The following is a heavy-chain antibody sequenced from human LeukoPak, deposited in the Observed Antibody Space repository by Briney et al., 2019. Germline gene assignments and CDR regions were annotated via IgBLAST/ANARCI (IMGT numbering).Heavy chain of an antibody. CDR1: GYSFTSYW. J-gene: IGHJ3*02. CDR3: ARRTAAAGTFNAFDI. CDR2: IYPGDSDT. D-gene: IGHD6-13*01. V-gene: IGHV5-51*01. Sequence: NRGESLKISCKGSGYSFTSYWIGWVRQMPGKGLEWMGIIYPGDSDTRYSPSFQGQVTISADKSISTAYLQWSGLKASDTAMYYCARRTAAAGTFNAFDIWGQGTMVTVSS.